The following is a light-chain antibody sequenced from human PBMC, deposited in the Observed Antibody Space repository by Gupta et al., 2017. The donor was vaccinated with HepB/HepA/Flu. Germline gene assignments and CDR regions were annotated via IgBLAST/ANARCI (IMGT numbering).Light chain of an antibody. V-gene: IGKV3-20*01. J-gene: IGKJ1*01. CDR2: GAS. CDR3: QQYGSSPWT. Sequence: EIVLPHSPGPLSLSPAERATLSCRASQSVSSSYVAWYQQKPGQAPRLLIYGASSRATGIPDRFSGSGSGTDFTLTISRLEPEDFAVYYCQQYGSSPWTFGQGTKVEIK. CDR1: QSVSSSY.